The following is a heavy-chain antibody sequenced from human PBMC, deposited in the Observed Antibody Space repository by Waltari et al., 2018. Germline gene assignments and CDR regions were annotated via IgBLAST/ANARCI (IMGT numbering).Heavy chain of an antibody. CDR1: GYTFTSYD. J-gene: IGHJ6*02. CDR2: MNPNSGNT. Sequence: QVQLVQSGAEVKKPGASVKVSCKASGYTFTSYDINWVRQATGQGLEWRGWMNPNSGNTGYAQKVQGRVTMTRNTAISTAYMELSSLRSEDTAVYYCARDHTTVEKDGMDVWGQGTTVTVSS. CDR3: ARDHTTVEKDGMDV. V-gene: IGHV1-8*01. D-gene: IGHD4-17*01.